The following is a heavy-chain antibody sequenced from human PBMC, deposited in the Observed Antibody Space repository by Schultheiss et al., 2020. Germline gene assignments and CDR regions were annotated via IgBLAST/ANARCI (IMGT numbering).Heavy chain of an antibody. J-gene: IGHJ4*02. CDR1: GFTFSSYA. D-gene: IGHD6-13*01. CDR3: AKGGYSSSWYLY. CDR2: ISGSGGST. V-gene: IGHV3-23*01. Sequence: GESLKISCAASGFTFSSYAMSWVRQAPGKGLEWVSAISGSGGSTYYADSVKGRFTISRDNSKNTLYLQMNSLRAEDTAVYYCAKGGYSSSWYLYWGQGTLVTVSS.